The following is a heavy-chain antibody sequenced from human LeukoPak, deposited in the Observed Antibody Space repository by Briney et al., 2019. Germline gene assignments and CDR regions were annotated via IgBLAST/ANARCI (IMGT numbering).Heavy chain of an antibody. CDR2: ISAYNGNT. Sequence: ASVKVSCKASGYTFTSYGISWVRQAPGQGLEWMGWISAYNGNTNYAQKLQGRVTMTTDTSTSTAYMELRSLRSDDAAVYYCARVSSGWDWFDPWGQGTLVTVSS. CDR3: ARVSSGWDWFDP. D-gene: IGHD6-19*01. CDR1: GYTFTSYG. J-gene: IGHJ5*02. V-gene: IGHV1-18*01.